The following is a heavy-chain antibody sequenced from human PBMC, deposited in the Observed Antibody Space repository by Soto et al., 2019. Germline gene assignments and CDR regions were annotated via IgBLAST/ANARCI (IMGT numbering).Heavy chain of an antibody. Sequence: PGGSLRLSCAASGFTFSSYAMTWVRQAPGKGLECVSSISGSGASTYYADSVKGRFTISRENSENTLYLQMNSLRAEDTAVYYCTKSPGRRYMAVWDKGTTVTVSS. V-gene: IGHV3-23*01. CDR1: GFTFSSYA. CDR2: ISGSGAST. CDR3: TKSPGRRYMAV. J-gene: IGHJ6*03.